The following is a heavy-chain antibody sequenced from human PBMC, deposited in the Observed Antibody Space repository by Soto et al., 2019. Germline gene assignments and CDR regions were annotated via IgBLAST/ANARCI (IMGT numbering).Heavy chain of an antibody. Sequence: ASVKVSCKASGYTFTSYAMHWVRQAPGQRLEWMGWINAGNGNTKYSQKFQGRVTITRDTSASTAYMELSSLRSEDTAVYYCARDILPATARPFPGSSHSYGMDVWGQETTVSVS. CDR2: INAGNGNT. CDR3: ARDILPATARPFPGSSHSYGMDV. CDR1: GYTFTSYA. V-gene: IGHV1-3*01. D-gene: IGHD6-6*01. J-gene: IGHJ6*01.